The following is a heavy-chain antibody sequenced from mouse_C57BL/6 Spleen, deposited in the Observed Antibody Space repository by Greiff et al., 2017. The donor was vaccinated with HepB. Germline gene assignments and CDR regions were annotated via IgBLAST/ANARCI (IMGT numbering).Heavy chain of an antibody. Sequence: VQLQQPGAELVKPGASVKLSCKASGYTFTSYWMQWVKQRPGQGLEWIGEIDPSDSYTNYNQKFKGKATLTVDTSSITAYMQLSSLTSEDSAVYYCAILPYFYYWGQGTTLTVSS. J-gene: IGHJ2*01. CDR1: GYTFTSYW. D-gene: IGHD2-1*01. V-gene: IGHV1-50*01. CDR3: AILPYFYY. CDR2: IDPSDSYT.